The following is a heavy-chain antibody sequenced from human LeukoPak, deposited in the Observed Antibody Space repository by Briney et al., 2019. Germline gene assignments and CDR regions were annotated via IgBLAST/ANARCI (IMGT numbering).Heavy chain of an antibody. CDR3: ARDGSHYYDTSGYDSP. CDR2: INAYNGNT. Sequence: ASVKVSCKASGYTFTSYGISWVRQAPGQGLEWMGWINAYNGNTNYAQKLQGRVTMTTGTSTSAAYMELRSLRSDDTAVYYCARDGSHYYDTSGYDSPWGQGTLVTVSS. D-gene: IGHD3-22*01. CDR1: GYTFTSYG. V-gene: IGHV1-18*01. J-gene: IGHJ5*02.